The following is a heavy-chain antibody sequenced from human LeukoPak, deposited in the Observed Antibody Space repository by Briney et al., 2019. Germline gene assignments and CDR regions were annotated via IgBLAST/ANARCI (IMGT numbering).Heavy chain of an antibody. D-gene: IGHD6-19*01. CDR3: TARSGWEFDY. CDR2: INSDGSST. V-gene: IGHV3-74*01. Sequence: GGSLRLSCAASGFTFSRYWMHWVRQAPGKGLVWVSRINSDGSSTSYADSVKGRFTISRDNAKNTLYLQMNSLRVEDTAVYYCTARSGWEFDYWGQGTLVTVSS. J-gene: IGHJ4*02. CDR1: GFTFSRYW.